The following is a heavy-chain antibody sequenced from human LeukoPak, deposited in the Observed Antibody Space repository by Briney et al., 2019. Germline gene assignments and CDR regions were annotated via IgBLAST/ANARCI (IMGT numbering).Heavy chain of an antibody. D-gene: IGHD1-14*01. Sequence: KTSETLSLTCTVSGGSINNYFWNWIRQSPGKGLEWIGYIFFSGRTNYNPSLKSRVTISVDTSKNQFSLRLSSVTAADTAVYYCARQMGTSRFDFWGQGALATVSS. CDR2: IFFSGRT. V-gene: IGHV4-59*08. CDR3: ARQMGTSRFDF. CDR1: GGSINNYF. J-gene: IGHJ4*02.